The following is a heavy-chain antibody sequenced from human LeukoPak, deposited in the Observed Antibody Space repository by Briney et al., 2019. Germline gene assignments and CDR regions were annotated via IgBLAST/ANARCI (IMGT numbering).Heavy chain of an antibody. CDR2: ISSSGGST. J-gene: IGHJ4*02. CDR1: GFTFSSYA. V-gene: IGHV3-23*01. Sequence: GGSLRLSCAASGFTFSSYAMSWVRQAPGKGLEWVSAISSSGGSTYYADSVKGRFTISRDNSKNTLYLQMNSLRAEDTAVYYCAKVGSSSFYDSSGYYNYWGQGTLVTVSS. CDR3: AKVGSSSFYDSSGYYNY. D-gene: IGHD3-22*01.